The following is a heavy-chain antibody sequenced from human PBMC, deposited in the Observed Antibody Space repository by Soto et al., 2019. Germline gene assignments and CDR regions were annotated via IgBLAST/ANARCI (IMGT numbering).Heavy chain of an antibody. CDR2: ISYSGST. J-gene: IGHJ4*02. V-gene: IGHV4-39*01. Sequence: QLQLQESGPGLVKPSETLSLTCTVSGCSISSSSYYWGWIRQPPGKELEWIGSISYSGSTYYNQSLTSRVTISAYTSINQFSLKLSSVTAADTAVYYCARHSARIPFDYWGQGTLVTVSS. CDR1: GCSISSSSYY. D-gene: IGHD2-21*01. CDR3: ARHSARIPFDY.